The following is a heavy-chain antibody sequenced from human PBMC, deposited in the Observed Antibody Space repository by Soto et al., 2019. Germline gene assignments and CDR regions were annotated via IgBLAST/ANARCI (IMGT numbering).Heavy chain of an antibody. D-gene: IGHD3-16*02. Sequence: EVQLLESGGGLVQPGGSLRLSCASSGFTFSSYAMTWVRQAPGKGLEWVSAVSGSGGGTYYADSVKGRFTISRDNSKNKVYLQMNSLRAEDTAVYYCAKGHEYYDYLWGSYRFDYWGQGTLVTVSS. CDR3: AKGHEYYDYLWGSYRFDY. CDR2: VSGSGGGT. CDR1: GFTFSSYA. V-gene: IGHV3-23*01. J-gene: IGHJ4*02.